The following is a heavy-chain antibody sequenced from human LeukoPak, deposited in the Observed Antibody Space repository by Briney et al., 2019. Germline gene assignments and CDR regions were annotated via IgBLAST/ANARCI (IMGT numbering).Heavy chain of an antibody. J-gene: IGHJ5*02. CDR3: ARAPAGIAVATHSFDP. V-gene: IGHV1-8*01. CDR1: GYTFTSYD. D-gene: IGHD6-19*01. CDR2: MNPNSGNT. Sequence: AASVKVSCKASGYTFTSYDINWVRQATGQGLEWMGWMNPNSGNTGYAQKFQGRVTMTRNTSISTAYMELSSLRSEDTAVYYCARAPAGIAVATHSFDPWGQGTLVTVSS.